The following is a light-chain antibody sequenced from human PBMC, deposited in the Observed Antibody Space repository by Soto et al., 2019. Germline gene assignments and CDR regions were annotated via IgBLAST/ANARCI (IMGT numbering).Light chain of an antibody. Sequence: QSVLTQPPSASGAPGQRVTISCSGSSPNIGSNIVNWYQQLPGTAPKLLIYSNSQRPSGVPDRFSGSKSGTSASLAIRGLQSDDEADYYCAAWDDSLNGYFFGTGTKVT. CDR2: SNS. J-gene: IGLJ1*01. CDR3: AAWDDSLNGYF. CDR1: SPNIGSNI. V-gene: IGLV1-44*01.